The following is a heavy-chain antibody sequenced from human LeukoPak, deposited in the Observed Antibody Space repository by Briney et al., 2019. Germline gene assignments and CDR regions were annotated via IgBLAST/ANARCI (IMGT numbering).Heavy chain of an antibody. CDR1: GFTFSSYS. CDR3: AAAVLPSQGGGMDV. Sequence: GGSLRLSCAASGFTFSSYSMNWVRQAPGKGLEWVSSISSSSGYIYYADSVKGRFTISRDNAKNSLYLQMDSLRAEDTAVYYCAAAVLPSQGGGMDVWGQGTTVTVSS. D-gene: IGHD6-13*01. V-gene: IGHV3-21*01. J-gene: IGHJ6*02. CDR2: ISSSSGYI.